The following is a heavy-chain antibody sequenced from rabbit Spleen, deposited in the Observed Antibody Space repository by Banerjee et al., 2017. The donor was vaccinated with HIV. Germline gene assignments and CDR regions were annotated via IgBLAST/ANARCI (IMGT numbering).Heavy chain of an antibody. Sequence: QEQLEESGGGLVKPEGSLTLTCKASGVSFNDKDVMCWVRQAPGKGLEWITCIYGGDMHSTAYASWAKGRFTISKTSSTTVTLQMTRLTAADTATYFCARDLVAVIGWNFNLWGQGTLVTVS. D-gene: IGHD1-1*01. CDR2: IYGGDMHST. V-gene: IGHV1S45*01. J-gene: IGHJ4*01. CDR1: GVSFNDKDV. CDR3: ARDLVAVIGWNFNL.